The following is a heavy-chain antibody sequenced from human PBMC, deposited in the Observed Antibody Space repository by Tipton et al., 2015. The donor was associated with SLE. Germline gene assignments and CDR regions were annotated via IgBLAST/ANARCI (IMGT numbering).Heavy chain of an antibody. V-gene: IGHV4-59*02. Sequence: TLSLTCNVSGDSVTSHYWTWIRQPPGKGLEWIGYMYYSGSSNYNASLKSRVTISIDTSRSQFSLNLNSVTAADTAVYYCSRFRGGRNYFDYWGQGIPFTVSS. D-gene: IGHD1-1*01. CDR2: MYYSGSS. J-gene: IGHJ4*02. CDR3: SRFRGGRNYFDY. CDR1: GDSVTSHY.